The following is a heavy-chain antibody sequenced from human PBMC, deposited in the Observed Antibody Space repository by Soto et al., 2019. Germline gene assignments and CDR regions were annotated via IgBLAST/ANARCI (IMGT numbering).Heavy chain of an antibody. J-gene: IGHJ5*02. CDR2: ISAYNGNT. V-gene: IGHV1-18*04. D-gene: IGHD1-26*01. CDR1: GYTFTSYG. Sequence: ASVKVSCKASGYTFTSYGISWVRQAPGQGLEWMGWISAYNGNTNYAQKLQGRVTLTRDTSASTVYMEVSSLTSEDTAMYYCVRSSGGNFGIIIEGTNWFAPWGQGTLVTVSS. CDR3: VRSSGGNFGIIIEGTNWFAP.